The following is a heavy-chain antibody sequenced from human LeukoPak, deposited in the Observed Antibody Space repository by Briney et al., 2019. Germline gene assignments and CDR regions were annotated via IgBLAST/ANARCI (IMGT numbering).Heavy chain of an antibody. CDR2: IYYSGST. V-gene: IGHV4-59*01. Sequence: SETLSLTCTVSGGSISSYYWSWIRQPPGKGLEWIGYIYYSGSTNYNPSLKSRVTISVDTSKNQFSLKLSSVTAADPAVYYCARAGGYSYGHIDYWGQGTLVTVSS. CDR3: ARAGGYSYGHIDY. D-gene: IGHD5-18*01. J-gene: IGHJ4*02. CDR1: GGSISSYY.